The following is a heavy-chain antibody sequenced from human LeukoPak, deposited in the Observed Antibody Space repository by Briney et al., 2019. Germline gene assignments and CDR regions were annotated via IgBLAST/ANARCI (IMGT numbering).Heavy chain of an antibody. CDR1: GYTFTSYY. D-gene: IGHD1-1*01. Sequence: ASVKVSCKASGYTFTSYYMHWGRQAPGQGLEWMGIINPSGGSTSYAQKVQGRVTMTRDMSTSTVYMELSSLRSEDTAVYYCARVTTGARGFDYWGQGTLVTVSS. CDR2: INPSGGST. V-gene: IGHV1-46*01. CDR3: ARVTTGARGFDY. J-gene: IGHJ4*02.